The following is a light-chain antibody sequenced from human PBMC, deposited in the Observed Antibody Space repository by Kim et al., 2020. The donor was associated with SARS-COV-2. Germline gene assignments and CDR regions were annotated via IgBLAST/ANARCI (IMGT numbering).Light chain of an antibody. V-gene: IGLV2-11*01. CDR2: AVT. Sequence: QSALTQPRSVSGSPGQSVTISCTGTSSDVGGYNFVSWYQQHPGKAPKLMIYAVTERPSGVPARFSGSKSGNTASLTISGLLAEDEADYYCCSYAVTVVVCGGGTQLSVL. CDR1: SSDVGGYNF. CDR3: CSYAVTVVV. J-gene: IGLJ2*01.